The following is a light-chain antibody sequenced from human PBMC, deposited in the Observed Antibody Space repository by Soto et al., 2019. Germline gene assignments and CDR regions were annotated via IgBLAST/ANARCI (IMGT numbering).Light chain of an antibody. CDR2: DGS. V-gene: IGLV2-14*01. CDR1: SSDVGGYNF. CDR3: TSYTSSNTLYV. Sequence: QSALTQPASVSGSPGQSITISCTGTSSDVGGYNFVSWYQQHPGKAPKLMIYDGSNRPSGVSNRFSGSKSANTASLTISGLQADDEADYYCTSYTSSNTLYVFGTGTKLTVL. J-gene: IGLJ1*01.